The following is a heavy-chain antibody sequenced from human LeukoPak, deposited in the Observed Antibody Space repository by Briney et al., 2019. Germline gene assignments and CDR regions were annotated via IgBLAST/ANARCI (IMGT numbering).Heavy chain of an antibody. J-gene: IGHJ4*02. CDR1: GFIFNTYS. V-gene: IGHV3-21*01. CDR3: ARPLSSGSPQGLPTSPHLDY. D-gene: IGHD3-10*01. Sequence: PGGSLRLSCAASGFIFNTYSMNWVRQAPGKGLEWASSISSTTSYIFYADSVKGRFTISRDNAKNSLYLQMTSLRAEDTAVYYCARPLSSGSPQGLPTSPHLDYWGQGTLVTVSS. CDR2: ISSTTSYI.